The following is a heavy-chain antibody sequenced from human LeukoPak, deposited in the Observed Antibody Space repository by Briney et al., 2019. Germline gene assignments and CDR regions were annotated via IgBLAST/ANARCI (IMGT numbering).Heavy chain of an antibody. CDR2: LFDSVNT. Sequence: SETLSPTCTVSGGSISSHYWSWIRQPPGKGLEWIAYLFDSVNTKDNPSLQSRLTLSADTSKNQFSLRLSSVTAADTAVYYCATIKRGSIFGYFDFWGQGIKVTVSS. J-gene: IGHJ4*02. CDR1: GGSISSHY. V-gene: IGHV4-59*11. CDR3: ATIKRGSIFGYFDF. D-gene: IGHD5-18*01.